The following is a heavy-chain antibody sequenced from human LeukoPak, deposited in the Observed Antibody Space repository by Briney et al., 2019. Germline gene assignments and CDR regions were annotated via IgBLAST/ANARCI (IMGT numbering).Heavy chain of an antibody. Sequence: GESLKISCKGSGYTFTYYWIAWVRQMPGKGLEWMGIIYPGDSDTRYSPSSQGQVTISADKSISTAYLQWSSLKASDTAMYYCARPSKSHYYYYDMDVWGQGTTVTVSS. J-gene: IGHJ6*02. CDR1: GYTFTYYW. CDR3: ARPSKSHYYYYDMDV. CDR2: IYPGDSDT. V-gene: IGHV5-51*01.